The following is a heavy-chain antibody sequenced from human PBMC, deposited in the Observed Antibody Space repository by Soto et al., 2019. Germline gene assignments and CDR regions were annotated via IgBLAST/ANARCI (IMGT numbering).Heavy chain of an antibody. J-gene: IGHJ5*02. CDR1: GGSFSGYY. V-gene: IGHV4-34*01. CDR3: ARGRRYYYGPTGADWFDP. Sequence: SETLSLTCAVYGGSFSGYYWSWIRQPPGKGLEWIGEINHSGSTNYNPSLKSRVTISVDTSKNQFSLKLSSVTAADTAVYYCARGRRYYYGPTGADWFDPWGQGTLVTVSS. D-gene: IGHD3-10*01. CDR2: INHSGST.